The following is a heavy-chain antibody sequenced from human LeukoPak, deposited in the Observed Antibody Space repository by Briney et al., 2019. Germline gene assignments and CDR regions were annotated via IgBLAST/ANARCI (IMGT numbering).Heavy chain of an antibody. V-gene: IGHV3-66*02. D-gene: IGHD1-7*01. CDR3: TKDRNYGRSYFDY. Sequence: GGSLRLSCAVSGFTVSNNYMSWARQAPGKGLEWVSVIYSGGSTYCADSVKGRFTISRDNSKNTLYLQMNSLRIEDTAVYYCTKDRNYGRSYFDYWGQGTLVTVAS. CDR1: GFTVSNNY. J-gene: IGHJ4*02. CDR2: IYSGGST.